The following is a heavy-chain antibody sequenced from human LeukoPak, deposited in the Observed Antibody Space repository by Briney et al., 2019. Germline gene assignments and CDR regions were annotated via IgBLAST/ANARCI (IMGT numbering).Heavy chain of an antibody. V-gene: IGHV3-11*04. J-gene: IGHJ6*02. CDR1: GFTFSDYY. CDR2: ISSSGSTI. D-gene: IGHD2-2*01. CDR3: ARSKTNIVVVPAAIGRYYYGMDV. Sequence: GSLRLSCAASGFTFSDYYMSWIRQAPGKGLEWVSYISSSGSTIYYADSVKGRFTISRDNAKNSLYLQMNSLRAEDTAVYYCARSKTNIVVVPAAIGRYYYGMDVWGQGTTVTVSS.